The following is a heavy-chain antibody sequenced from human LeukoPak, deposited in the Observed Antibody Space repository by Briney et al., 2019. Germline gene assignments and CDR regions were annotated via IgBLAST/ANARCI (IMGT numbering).Heavy chain of an antibody. D-gene: IGHD3-10*01. CDR3: ARDLGSGHAFDI. Sequence: SETLSLTCAVYGGSFSGYYWSWIRQPPGKGLEWIGEINHSGSTNYNPSLKSRVTISVDASKNHFSLKLSSVTAADTAVYYCARDLGSGHAFDIWGQGTTVTVSS. J-gene: IGHJ3*02. CDR1: GGSFSGYY. CDR2: INHSGST. V-gene: IGHV4-34*01.